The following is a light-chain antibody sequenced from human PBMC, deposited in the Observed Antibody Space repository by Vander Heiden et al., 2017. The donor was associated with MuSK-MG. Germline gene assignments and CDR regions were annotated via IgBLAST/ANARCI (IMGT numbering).Light chain of an antibody. CDR1: KLGDKY. CDR3: QAWDSSTGV. CDR2: QDS. Sequence: SYELTQPPSVSVSPGPTASITCSGDKLGDKYACWYQQEPGQSPVLGIYQDSKRPSGIPERFSGSNSGNTATLTISGTQAMDEADYYCQAWDSSTGVFGGGTKLTVL. J-gene: IGLJ2*01. V-gene: IGLV3-1*01.